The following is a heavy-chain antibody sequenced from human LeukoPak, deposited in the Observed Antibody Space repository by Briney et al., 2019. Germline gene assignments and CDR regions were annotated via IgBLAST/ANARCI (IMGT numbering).Heavy chain of an antibody. J-gene: IGHJ6*02. CDR1: GFTFSSYW. CDR2: IKQDGREK. D-gene: IGHD5/OR15-5a*01. V-gene: IGHV3-7*01. Sequence: QPGGSLRLSCAASGFTFSSYWMSWVRQAPGKGLEWVANIKQDGREKYYVDSVKGRFTISRDNAKNSLYLQMNSLRAEDTAVYYCARDIGSAADYYYYGMDVWGQGTTGTVSS. CDR3: ARDIGSAADYYYYGMDV.